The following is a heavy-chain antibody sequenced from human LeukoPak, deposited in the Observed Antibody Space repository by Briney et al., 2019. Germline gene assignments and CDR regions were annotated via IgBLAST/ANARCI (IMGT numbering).Heavy chain of an antibody. V-gene: IGHV1-24*01. CDR3: ATEGSYLDY. D-gene: IGHD3-10*01. CDR1: GYTFTSYY. J-gene: IGHJ4*02. CDR2: FDPEDGET. Sequence: ASVKVSCKASGYTFTSYYMHWVRQAPGKGLEWMGGFDPEDGETIYAQKFQGRVTMTEDTSTDTAYMELSSLRSEDTAVYYCATEGSYLDYWGQGTLVTVSS.